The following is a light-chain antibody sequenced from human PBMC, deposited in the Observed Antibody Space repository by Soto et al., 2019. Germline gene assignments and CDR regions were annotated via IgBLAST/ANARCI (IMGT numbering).Light chain of an antibody. CDR1: QSVSSSY. J-gene: IGKJ2*01. CDR3: QQYGRSLNVYT. CDR2: GAS. V-gene: IGKV3-20*01. Sequence: EIVLTQSPGTLSLSPGERATLSCRASQSVSSSYLAWYQQKPGQAPRLLIYGASSRATGIPDRFSGSGSGTDYTRTISRLEPEDFAVYYCQQYGRSLNVYTFGQGTKLEIK.